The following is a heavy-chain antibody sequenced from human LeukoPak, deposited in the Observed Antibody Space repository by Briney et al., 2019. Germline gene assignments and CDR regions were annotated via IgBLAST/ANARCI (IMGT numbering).Heavy chain of an antibody. Sequence: SVKVSCKASGGTFSSYAISWVRQAPGQGLEWMGGIIPIFGTANYAQKFRGRVTITADESTSTAYMELSSLRSEDTAVYYCARVGEYYDTTPAQPPYYWGQGTLVTVSS. CDR2: IIPIFGTA. J-gene: IGHJ4*02. CDR3: ARVGEYYDTTPAQPPYY. CDR1: GGTFSSYA. V-gene: IGHV1-69*13. D-gene: IGHD3-22*01.